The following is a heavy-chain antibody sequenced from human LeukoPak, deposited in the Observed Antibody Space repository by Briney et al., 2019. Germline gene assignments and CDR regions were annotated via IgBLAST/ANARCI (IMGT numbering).Heavy chain of an antibody. J-gene: IGHJ4*02. CDR2: ISSSSNYK. D-gene: IGHD5-18*01. CDR1: GFTFSSYS. Sequence: GGSLRLSCAASGFTFSSYSMHWVRQAPGKGLGWVSSISSSSNYKFYADSVKGRLTISRDNAKNSLYLQMDSLRAEDTAVYFCARDMEYSYGYMDFWGQGTLVTVSS. CDR3: ARDMEYSYGYMDF. V-gene: IGHV3-21*01.